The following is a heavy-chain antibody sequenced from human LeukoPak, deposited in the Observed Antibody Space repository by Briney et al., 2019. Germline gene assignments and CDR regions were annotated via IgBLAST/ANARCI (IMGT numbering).Heavy chain of an antibody. CDR3: ARVPDDIVVVPAAIGAFDI. Sequence: GGSLRLSCAASGFTFSSYAMSWVRQAPGKGLEWVSSISSSSSYIYYADSVKGRFTISRDNAKNSLYLQMNSLRAEDTAVYYCARVPDDIVVVPAAIGAFDIWGQGTMVTVSS. CDR1: GFTFSSYA. CDR2: ISSSSSYI. V-gene: IGHV3-21*01. D-gene: IGHD2-2*01. J-gene: IGHJ3*02.